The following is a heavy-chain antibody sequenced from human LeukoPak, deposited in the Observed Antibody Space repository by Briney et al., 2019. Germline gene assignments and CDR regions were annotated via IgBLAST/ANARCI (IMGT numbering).Heavy chain of an antibody. CDR3: ARDRPIYYDSSGYYYFDY. Sequence: ASVKVSCKASGGTFSSYAISWVRQAPGQGLEWMGRIIPIFGTANYAQKFQGRVTITTDESTSTAYMELSSLRPEDTAVYYCARDRPIYYDSSGYYYFDYWGQGTLVTVSS. J-gene: IGHJ4*02. CDR1: GGTFSSYA. D-gene: IGHD3-22*01. CDR2: IIPIFGTA. V-gene: IGHV1-69*05.